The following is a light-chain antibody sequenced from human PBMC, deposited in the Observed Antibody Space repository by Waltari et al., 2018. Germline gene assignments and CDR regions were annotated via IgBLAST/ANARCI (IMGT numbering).Light chain of an antibody. Sequence: QTALTQPASVSGSPGQSITISCAGTSSDVGDYNYFSWYQQYPGEAPKLIIYDVSHRPSGVSNRFSGSKSGNTASLTISGLQAEDEADYYCSSYISDDTLDVFGTGTKVTVL. CDR1: SSDVGDYNY. V-gene: IGLV2-14*03. CDR2: DVS. CDR3: SSYISDDTLDV. J-gene: IGLJ1*01.